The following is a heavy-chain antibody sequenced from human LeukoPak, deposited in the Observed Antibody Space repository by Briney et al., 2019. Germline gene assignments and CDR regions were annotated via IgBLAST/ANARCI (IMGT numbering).Heavy chain of an antibody. CDR1: GFTFSSYS. J-gene: IGHJ4*02. CDR3: ARADCSGGSCYSYFDY. CDR2: ISSSSSYI. D-gene: IGHD2-15*01. Sequence: GGSLRLSCAASGFTFSSYSMNWARQAPGKGLEWVSSISSSSSYIYYADSVKGRFTISRDNAKNSLYLQMDSLRAEDTAVYYCARADCSGGSCYSYFDYWGQGTLVTVSS. V-gene: IGHV3-21*01.